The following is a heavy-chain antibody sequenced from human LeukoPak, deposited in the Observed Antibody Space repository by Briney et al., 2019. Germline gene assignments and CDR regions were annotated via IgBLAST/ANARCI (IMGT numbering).Heavy chain of an antibody. CDR2: IPHDGSNT. J-gene: IGHJ4*02. CDR1: GFSFSSYG. Sequence: GGSLRLSCAASGFSFSSYGMHWVRQAPGKGLEWVAVIPHDGSNTYYADSVKGRFTISRDNSKNTLYLQMNSLRAEDTAVYYCARDKQSMVRGVIIFDYWGQGTLVTVSS. CDR3: ARDKQSMVRGVIIFDY. V-gene: IGHV3-30*03. D-gene: IGHD3-10*01.